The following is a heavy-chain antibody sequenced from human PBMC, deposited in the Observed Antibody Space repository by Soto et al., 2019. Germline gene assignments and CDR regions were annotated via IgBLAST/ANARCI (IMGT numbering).Heavy chain of an antibody. CDR1: GDSLSSATYS. J-gene: IGHJ5*02. CDR3: AGMPYTSGLRFDP. D-gene: IGHD6-19*01. V-gene: IGHV4-30-2*01. Sequence: LSLTCTVSGDSLSSATYSWNWIRQPPGKGLEWVGFIYRSGVTSYNPSLDSRVTISLDRSTNQCSLKLTSVTAADTAVYFCAGMPYTSGLRFDPWGPGTLVTVS. CDR2: IYRSGVT.